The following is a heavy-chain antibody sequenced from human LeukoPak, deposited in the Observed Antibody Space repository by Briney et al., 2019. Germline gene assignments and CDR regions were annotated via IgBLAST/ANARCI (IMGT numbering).Heavy chain of an antibody. CDR3: ARLSSSWSKEFDY. V-gene: IGHV1-2*02. J-gene: IGHJ4*02. CDR2: INPNSGGT. D-gene: IGHD6-13*01. CDR1: GYTFTSYY. Sequence: ASVKVSCKASGYTFTSYYMHWVRQAPGQGLEWMGWINPNSGGTNYAQKFQGRVTMTRDTSISTAYMELSRLRSDDTAVYYCARLSSSWSKEFDYWGQGTLVTVSS.